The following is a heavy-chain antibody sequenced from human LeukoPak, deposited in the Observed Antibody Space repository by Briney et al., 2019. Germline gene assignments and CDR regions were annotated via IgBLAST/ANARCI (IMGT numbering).Heavy chain of an antibody. CDR3: ARHASSGWYWYFDY. J-gene: IGHJ4*02. D-gene: IGHD6-19*01. V-gene: IGHV4-4*07. CDR1: GGSISSYY. CDR2: IYTSGST. Sequence: SETLSLTCTVSGGSISSYYWSWIRQPAGKGLEWIGRIYTSGSTNYNPSLKSRVTMSVDTSKNQFSLKLSSLTAADTAVYYCARHASSGWYWYFDYWGQGTLVTVSS.